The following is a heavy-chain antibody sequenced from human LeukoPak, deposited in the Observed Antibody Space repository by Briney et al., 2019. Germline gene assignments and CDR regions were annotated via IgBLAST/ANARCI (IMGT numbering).Heavy chain of an antibody. D-gene: IGHD2-21*02. J-gene: IGHJ4*02. Sequence: PSETLSLTCAVSGGSISSGGYSWSWIRQPPGKGLEWIGYIYHSGSTYYNPSLKSRVTISVDRSKNQFSLKLSSVTAADTAVYYCARVEDCGGDCAYYFDYWGQGTLVTVSS. V-gene: IGHV4-30-2*01. CDR2: IYHSGST. CDR1: GGSISSGGYS. CDR3: ARVEDCGGDCAYYFDY.